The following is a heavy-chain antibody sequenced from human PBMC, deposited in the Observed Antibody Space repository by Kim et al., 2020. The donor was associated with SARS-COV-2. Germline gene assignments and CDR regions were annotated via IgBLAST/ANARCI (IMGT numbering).Heavy chain of an antibody. J-gene: IGHJ5*02. V-gene: IGHV3-7*01. D-gene: IGHD3-3*02. CDR3: ARGDTISSRPVRFDP. Sequence: DPVKGHFTISRDNAQNQLYLEMNSMRAEDTAIYYCARGDTISSRPVRFDPWGQGTLVTVSS.